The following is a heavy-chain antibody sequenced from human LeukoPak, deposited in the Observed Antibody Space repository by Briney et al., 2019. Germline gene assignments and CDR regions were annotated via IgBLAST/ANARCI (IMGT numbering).Heavy chain of an antibody. D-gene: IGHD6-13*01. CDR2: IYHSGST. CDR1: GGSISSGGYY. V-gene: IGHV4-30-2*01. J-gene: IGHJ4*02. Sequence: SETLPLTCTVSGGSISSGGYYWSWIRQPPGKGLEWIGYIYHSGSTYYNPSLKSRVTISVDTSKNQFSLKLSSVTAADTAVYYCASSDFYSSSWYTDYWGQGTPVTVSS. CDR3: ASSDFYSSSWYTDY.